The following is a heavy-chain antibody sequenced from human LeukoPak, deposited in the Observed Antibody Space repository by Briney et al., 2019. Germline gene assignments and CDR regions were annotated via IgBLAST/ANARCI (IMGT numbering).Heavy chain of an antibody. CDR3: ARADPDSSSWYTVLDY. V-gene: IGHV3-30*01. CDR1: GFTFSSYA. Sequence: GGSLRLSCAASGFTFSSYAMHWVRQAPGKGLEWVAVISYDGSNKYYADSVNGRFTISRDNSKNTLYLQMNSLRAEDTAVYYCARADPDSSSWYTVLDYWGQGTLVTVSS. CDR2: ISYDGSNK. D-gene: IGHD6-13*01. J-gene: IGHJ4*02.